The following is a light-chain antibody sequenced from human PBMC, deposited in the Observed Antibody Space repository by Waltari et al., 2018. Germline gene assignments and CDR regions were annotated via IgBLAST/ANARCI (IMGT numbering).Light chain of an antibody. CDR1: QSVSRT. Sequence: EIVLTQSPGTLSLSPGERATLSCRASQSVSRTLAWYQPKPGQAPRLPIYDASTRATGLPDRFSGRWSGTDFNLTIRRLEAEDFAVYYCQKYGTLPATFGQGTKVEIK. J-gene: IGKJ1*01. CDR2: DAS. CDR3: QKYGTLPAT. V-gene: IGKV3-20*01.